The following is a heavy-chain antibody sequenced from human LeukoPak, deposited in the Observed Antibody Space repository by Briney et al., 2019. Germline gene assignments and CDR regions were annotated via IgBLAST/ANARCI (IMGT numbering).Heavy chain of an antibody. J-gene: IGHJ4*02. Sequence: APVKVSCKASGYTFTNYGISWVRQAPGQGLEWMGWINLYKGKQSYVQKLQGRVTRTTDTSASNDYMELRSLRSDDTALYYCARLYYNWNRGAEYWGQGTLDTLPS. CDR1: GYTFTNYG. V-gene: IGHV1-18*01. CDR2: INLYKGKQ. D-gene: IGHD1-20*01. CDR3: ARLYYNWNRGAEY.